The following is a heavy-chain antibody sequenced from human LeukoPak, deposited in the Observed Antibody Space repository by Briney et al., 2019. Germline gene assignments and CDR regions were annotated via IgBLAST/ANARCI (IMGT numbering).Heavy chain of an antibody. J-gene: IGHJ4*02. Sequence: ASVKVSCKASGYTFTSYYMHWVRQAPGQGLEWMGIINPSGGSTSYAQKFQGRVTMTRDTSTSTVYMELSSLRSEDTAVYYCEAYYYDSSGLGPLGYWGQGTLVTVSS. V-gene: IGHV1-46*01. CDR1: GYTFTSYY. D-gene: IGHD3-22*01. CDR2: INPSGGST. CDR3: EAYYYDSSGLGPLGY.